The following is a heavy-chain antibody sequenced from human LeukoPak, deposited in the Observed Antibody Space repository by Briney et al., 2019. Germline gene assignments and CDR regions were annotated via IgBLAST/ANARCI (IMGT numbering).Heavy chain of an antibody. CDR2: IYYSGST. CDR3: ARHGVVVAAIFWFDP. D-gene: IGHD2-15*01. Sequence: PSETLSLTCTVSGGSISSSSYSWGWIRQPPGEGLEWIGSIYYSGSTYYNPSLKSRVTISVDTSKNQFSLKLSSVTAADTAVYYCARHGVVVAAIFWFDPWGQGTLVTVSS. V-gene: IGHV4-39*01. CDR1: GGSISSSSYS. J-gene: IGHJ5*02.